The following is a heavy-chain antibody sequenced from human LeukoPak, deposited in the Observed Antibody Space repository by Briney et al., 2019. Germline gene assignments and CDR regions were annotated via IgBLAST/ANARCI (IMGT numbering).Heavy chain of an antibody. V-gene: IGHV1-46*01. D-gene: IGHD3-10*01. Sequence: EASVKVSCKASGYTFTSYYMHWVRQAPGQGLEWMGIINPSGGSTSYAQKFQGRVTMTRDTSTSTVYMELSSLRSEDTAVYYCARDSLVGPLFGSNYYMDVWGKGTTVTISS. J-gene: IGHJ6*03. CDR1: GYTFTSYY. CDR3: ARDSLVGPLFGSNYYMDV. CDR2: INPSGGST.